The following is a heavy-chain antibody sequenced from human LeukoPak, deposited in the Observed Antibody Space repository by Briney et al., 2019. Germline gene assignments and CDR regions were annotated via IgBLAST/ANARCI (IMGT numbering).Heavy chain of an antibody. D-gene: IGHD5-18*01. CDR2: IYPGDFDT. Sequence: GESLQISCKGSGYIFTSYWIGWVRQLPGKGLEYMGLIYPGDFDTRYSPSFQGQVTISADKSTTTAFLQWSGLKASDTAIYYCARNVGYPYEAFDMWGQGTLVTVSS. CDR1: GYIFTSYW. CDR3: ARNVGYPYEAFDM. J-gene: IGHJ3*02. V-gene: IGHV5-51*01.